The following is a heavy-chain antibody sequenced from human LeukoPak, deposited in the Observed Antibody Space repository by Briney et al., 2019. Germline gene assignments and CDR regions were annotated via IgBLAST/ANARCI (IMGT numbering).Heavy chain of an antibody. J-gene: IGHJ5*02. D-gene: IGHD1-26*01. CDR1: GFIFSSYA. CDR2: ISGSGGST. V-gene: IGHV3-23*01. CDR3: AKDPLLGVGATSWFDP. Sequence: GGSLRLSCAASGFIFSSYAMSWVRQAPGKGLEWVSAISGSGGSTYYADSVKGRFTISRDNSKNTLYLQMNSLRAEDTAVYYCAKDPLLGVGATSWFDPWGQGTLVNVSS.